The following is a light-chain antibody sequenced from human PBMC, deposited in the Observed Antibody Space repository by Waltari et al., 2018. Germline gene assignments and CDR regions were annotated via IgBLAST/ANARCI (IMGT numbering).Light chain of an antibody. CDR1: QSINKNF. J-gene: IGKJ2*01. V-gene: IGKV3-20*01. CDR3: QQYDTSPYT. Sequence: EIVLTQSPGPLFLSPGERVTLSCRASQSINKNFLAWYQQKLGQAPRLLIYSTSSRAAGIPDRFVGSGSGTDFTLTITSLEPEDFALYHCQQYDTSPYTFGQGTKLEIK. CDR2: STS.